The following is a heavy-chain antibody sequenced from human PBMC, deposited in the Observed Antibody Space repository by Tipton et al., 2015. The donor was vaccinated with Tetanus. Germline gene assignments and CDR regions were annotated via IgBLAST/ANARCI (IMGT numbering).Heavy chain of an antibody. V-gene: IGHV4-34*01. CDR3: ARANYEFPKKGPFDS. Sequence: TLSLTCTVSGGSFSDYYWTWIRQSPGKGLEWIGEINHGGGSNYNPSLKSRVTLSLDTSKNHFSLRLTSVTAADTAVYYCARANYEFPKKGPFDSWGQGALVIVSS. J-gene: IGHJ4*02. D-gene: IGHD3-3*01. CDR1: GGSFSDYY. CDR2: INHGGGS.